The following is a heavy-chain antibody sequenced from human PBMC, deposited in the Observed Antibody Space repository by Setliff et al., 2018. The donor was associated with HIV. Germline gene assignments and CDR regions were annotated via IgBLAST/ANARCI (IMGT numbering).Heavy chain of an antibody. J-gene: IGHJ4*02. V-gene: IGHV1-18*01. CDR3: AREHDTLTGYSFDY. D-gene: IGHD3-9*01. CDR2: IGTYSGNT. Sequence: ASVKVSCKASGYNFTNYGIGWVRQAPGQGLEYLGWIGTYSGNTDYAQSVQGRVTMTRDTSTGTVYMELSSLRSEDTAVYYCAREHDTLTGYSFDYWGQGTLVTVSS. CDR1: GYNFTNYG.